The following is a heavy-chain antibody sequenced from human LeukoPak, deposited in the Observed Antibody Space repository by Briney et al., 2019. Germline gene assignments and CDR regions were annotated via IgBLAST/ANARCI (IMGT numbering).Heavy chain of an antibody. V-gene: IGHV3-74*03. D-gene: IGHD3-9*01. CDR1: GFTFSSYW. CDR3: AKDILTGYAHY. J-gene: IGHJ4*02. Sequence: GGSLRLSCEDSGFTFSSYWMHWVRQAPGKGLVWVSRINPDGRTITYADSVKGRSTISRDNSKNTLYLQMNSLRAEDTAVYYCAKDILTGYAHYWGQGTLVTVSS. CDR2: INPDGRTI.